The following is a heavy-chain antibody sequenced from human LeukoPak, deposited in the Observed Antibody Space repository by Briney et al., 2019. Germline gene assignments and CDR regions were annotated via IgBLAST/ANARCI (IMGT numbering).Heavy chain of an antibody. V-gene: IGHV4-39*07. CDR1: GGSISSSSYY. Sequence: PSETLSLTCTVSGGSISSSSYYWGWIRQPPGTGLEWIGSIYYSGSTYYNPSLKSRVTISVDTSKNQFSLKLSSVTAADTAVYYCARTTMVRGTYYMDVWGKGTTVTISS. D-gene: IGHD3-10*01. CDR3: ARTTMVRGTYYMDV. CDR2: IYYSGST. J-gene: IGHJ6*03.